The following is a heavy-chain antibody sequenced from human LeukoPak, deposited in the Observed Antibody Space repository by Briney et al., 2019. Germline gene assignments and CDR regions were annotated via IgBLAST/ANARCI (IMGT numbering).Heavy chain of an antibody. CDR2: INPSGGST. CDR3: AIKPALRRIAAAGTDYFDY. V-gene: IGHV1-46*01. J-gene: IGHJ4*02. CDR1: GYTFTSHG. D-gene: IGHD6-13*01. Sequence: ASVKVSCKASGYTFTSHGFSWVRQAPGQGLEWMGIINPSGGSTSYAQKFQGRVTMTRDTSTSTVYMELSSLRSEDTAVYYCAIKPALRRIAAAGTDYFDYWGQGTLVTVSS.